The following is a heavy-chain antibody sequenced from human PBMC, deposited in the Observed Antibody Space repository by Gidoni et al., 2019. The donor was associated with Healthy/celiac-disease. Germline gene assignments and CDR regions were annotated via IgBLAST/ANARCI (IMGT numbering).Heavy chain of an antibody. CDR3: ARAGDYYDSSGYYVEFDY. D-gene: IGHD3-22*01. CDR2: IYYSGST. J-gene: IGHJ4*02. Sequence: VQLQASVPGLVKPSPTLSLTCPVSGGSVSRATYYWSWIRPPPGKGLEWIGYIYYSGSTNYNPSLKSRVTISVDTSKNQFSLKLSSVTAADTAVYYCARAGDYYDSSGYYVEFDYWGQGTLVTVSS. V-gene: IGHV4-61*01. CDR1: GGSVSRATYY.